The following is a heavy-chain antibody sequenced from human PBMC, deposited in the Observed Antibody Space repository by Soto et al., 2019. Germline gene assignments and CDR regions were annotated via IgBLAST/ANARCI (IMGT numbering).Heavy chain of an antibody. CDR1: GLTLSRYW. CDR3: SRDYYGPGPD. D-gene: IGHD3-22*01. V-gene: IGHV3-7*04. J-gene: IGHJ4*02. CDR2: IKEDGGKT. Sequence: EVQLVESGGGLVQPGGSLRLSFVASGLTLSRYWMSWVRQAPGKGLEWVANIKEDGGKTYYVDSVKGRFTISRDNAKNSVYLQMNSLRVEETAVYYCSRDYYGPGPDWGQGTLVIVSS.